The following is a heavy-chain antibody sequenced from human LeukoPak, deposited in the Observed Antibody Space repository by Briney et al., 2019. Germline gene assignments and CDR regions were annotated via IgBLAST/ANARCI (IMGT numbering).Heavy chain of an antibody. V-gene: IGHV4-59*01. D-gene: IGHD2-15*01. J-gene: IGHJ3*02. Sequence: SETLSLTCTVSGGSISSYYWSWIRQPPGKGLEWIGYIYYSGSTNYNPSLKSRVTISVDTSKNQFSLTLSSVTAADTAVYYCARDAVVAVPLALDIWGQGTMVTVSS. CDR3: ARDAVVAVPLALDI. CDR1: GGSISSYY. CDR2: IYYSGST.